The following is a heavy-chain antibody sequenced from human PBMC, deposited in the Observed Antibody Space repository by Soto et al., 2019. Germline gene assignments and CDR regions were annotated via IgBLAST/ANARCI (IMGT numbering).Heavy chain of an antibody. Sequence: DSVKGRFTISRDNSKNTLYLQMTSLRADDTAVYYCARDPGSSWYYFDYWGQGTLVTVSS. CDR3: ARDPGSSWYYFDY. V-gene: IGHV3-30*07. D-gene: IGHD6-13*01. J-gene: IGHJ4*02.